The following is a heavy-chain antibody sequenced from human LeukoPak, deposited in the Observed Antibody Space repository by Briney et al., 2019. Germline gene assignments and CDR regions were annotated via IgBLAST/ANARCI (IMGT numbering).Heavy chain of an antibody. D-gene: IGHD6-19*01. CDR2: IYYSGST. CDR1: GGSISSYY. J-gene: IGHJ4*02. Sequence: SETLSLTCTVSGGSISSYYWSWIRQPPGKGLEWIGYIYYSGSTNYNPSLKSRVTISVDTSKNQFSLKLSSVTAADTAVYYCARRSYSSGWYYFDYWGQGTLVTVSS. CDR3: ARRSYSSGWYYFDY. V-gene: IGHV4-59*08.